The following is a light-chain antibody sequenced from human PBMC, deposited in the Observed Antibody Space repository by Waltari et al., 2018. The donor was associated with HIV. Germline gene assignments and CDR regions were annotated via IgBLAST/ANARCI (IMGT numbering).Light chain of an antibody. J-gene: IGLJ2*01. V-gene: IGLV2-14*03. CDR2: DVS. Sequence: QSALTQPASVSGSPGQSITLSCTGASSDVGRYNYVSWYQHHPGKAPKLIIYDVSYRPSGVSNRFSGSKSGTTASLTISGLQAEDEADYYCSSYTSSRTVVFGGGTKLTVL. CDR3: SSYTSSRTVV. CDR1: SSDVGRYNY.